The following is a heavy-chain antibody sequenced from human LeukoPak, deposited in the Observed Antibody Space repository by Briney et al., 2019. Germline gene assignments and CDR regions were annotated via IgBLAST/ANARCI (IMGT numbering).Heavy chain of an antibody. Sequence: ASVKVSCKTSGYTFTGYYMHWVRQAPGQGLEWMGWINPNSGGTNYAQKFQGRVTMTRDTSISTAYMEVSRLRSDDTAMYYCARVNGYCNGGTCYTDYWGQGTLVTVSS. V-gene: IGHV1-2*02. J-gene: IGHJ4*02. CDR3: ARVNGYCNGGTCYTDY. D-gene: IGHD2-15*01. CDR1: GYTFTGYY. CDR2: INPNSGGT.